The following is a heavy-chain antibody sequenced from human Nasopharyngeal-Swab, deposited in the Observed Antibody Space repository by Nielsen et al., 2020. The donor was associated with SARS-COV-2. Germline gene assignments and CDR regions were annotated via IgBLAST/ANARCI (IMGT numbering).Heavy chain of an antibody. V-gene: IGHV4-59*13. CDR1: GGSMRSYY. CDR3: ARSLFGGTCSSGHSWFYP. Sequence: SETLSLTCTVSGGSMRSYYWSWIRQRPGKGLEWIGYIYSSGTTKYNPSLKSRVTISVDTSKNQFSLMLTSVTAADTAVYYCARSLFGGTCSSGHSWFYPWGQGSLVTVFS. D-gene: IGHD2-21*01. CDR2: IYSSGTT. J-gene: IGHJ5*02.